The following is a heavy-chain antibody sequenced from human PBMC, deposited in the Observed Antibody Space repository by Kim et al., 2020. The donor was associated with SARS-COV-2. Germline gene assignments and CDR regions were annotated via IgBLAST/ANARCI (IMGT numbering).Heavy chain of an antibody. CDR3: AKDGSRRVNRFDY. CDR1: GFTFSSFG. J-gene: IGHJ4*02. V-gene: IGHV3-30*18. CDR2: VSYDGNNK. Sequence: GGSLRLSCAASGFTFSSFGMHWVRQAPGKGLDWVAVVSYDGNNKYHADSVKGRFTISRANSKNTLYLQMNSLRAEDTAVYYCAKDGSRRVNRFDYWGQGTQVTVSS. D-gene: IGHD6-13*01.